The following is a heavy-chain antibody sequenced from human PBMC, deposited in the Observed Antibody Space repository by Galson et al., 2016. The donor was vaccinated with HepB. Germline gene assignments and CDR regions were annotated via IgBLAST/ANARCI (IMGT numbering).Heavy chain of an antibody. J-gene: IGHJ4*02. CDR1: GFAFSAFG. CDR3: ARSSPVGATHAGLDY. V-gene: IGHV3-33*01. D-gene: IGHD1-26*01. CDR2: IWHDGWTN. Sequence: SLRLSCAASGFAFSAFGMHWVRQAPGTGLEWVAAIWHDGWTNHYADSMKGRFTISRDNSLHTLYLHVSTLRVEDTAVYYCARSSPVGATHAGLDYWGQGTLVTVSS.